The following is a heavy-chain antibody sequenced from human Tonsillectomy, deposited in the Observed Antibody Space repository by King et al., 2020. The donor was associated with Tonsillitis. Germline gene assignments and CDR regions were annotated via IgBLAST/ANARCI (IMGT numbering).Heavy chain of an antibody. D-gene: IGHD4-23*01. CDR1: GFTFSNYA. J-gene: IGHJ5*02. V-gene: IGHV3-23*04. Sequence: EVQLVESGGGLVQPGGSLRLSCAASGFTFSNYAMSWVRQAPGKGLEWVSVISGSGGRTYYADSVKGRFTISRDNSKNTLYLQMNSLRAEDTAVYYCAIAGEVVTMAFCTWGEGSPVTVSP. CDR2: ISGSGGRT. CDR3: AIAGEVVTMAFCT.